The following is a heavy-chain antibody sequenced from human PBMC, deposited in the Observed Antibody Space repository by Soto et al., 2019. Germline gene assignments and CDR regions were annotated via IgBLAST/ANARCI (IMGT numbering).Heavy chain of an antibody. D-gene: IGHD3-9*01. CDR1: GYTFTSYD. V-gene: IGHV1-8*01. J-gene: IGHJ6*03. Sequence: ASVKVSCKASGYTFTSYDINWVRQATGQGLDWMGWMNPNSGNTGYAQKFQGRVTMTRNTSISTAYMELSSLRSEDTAVYYCWTYYDILTGSNYYYMDVWGKGTTVTVSS. CDR3: WTYYDILTGSNYYYMDV. CDR2: MNPNSGNT.